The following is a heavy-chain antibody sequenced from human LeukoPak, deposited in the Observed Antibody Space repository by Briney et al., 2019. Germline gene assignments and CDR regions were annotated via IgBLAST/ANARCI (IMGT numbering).Heavy chain of an antibody. D-gene: IGHD6-13*01. CDR3: ARGHSSSWYYFDY. Sequence: SETLSLTCTVSGGSISGYYWIWIRQPPGKGLEWIGYIYYSGSTNYNPSLKSRVTISVDTSKNHFSLKLTSVTPADTAVYYRARGHSSSWYYFDYWGQGTLVTVSS. V-gene: IGHV4-59*01. CDR2: IYYSGST. CDR1: GGSISGYY. J-gene: IGHJ4*02.